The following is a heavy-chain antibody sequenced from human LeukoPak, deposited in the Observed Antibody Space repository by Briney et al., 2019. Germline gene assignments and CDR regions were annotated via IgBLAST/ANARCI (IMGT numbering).Heavy chain of an antibody. V-gene: IGHV4-34*01. CDR2: INHSGST. Sequence: SETLSLTCAVYGGSFSGYYWSWIRQPPGKGLEWIGEINHSGSTNYNPSLKSRVTISVDTSKNQFSLKLSSVTAADTAVYYCARLGGVQNYYGSGSHPYYYYYYGMDVWGQGTTVTVSS. J-gene: IGHJ6*02. CDR3: ARLGGVQNYYGSGSHPYYYYYYGMDV. D-gene: IGHD3-10*01. CDR1: GGSFSGYY.